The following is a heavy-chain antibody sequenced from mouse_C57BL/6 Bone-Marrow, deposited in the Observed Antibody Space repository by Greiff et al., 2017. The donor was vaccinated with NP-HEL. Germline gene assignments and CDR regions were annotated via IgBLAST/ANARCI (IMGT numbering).Heavy chain of an antibody. D-gene: IGHD4-1*02. Sequence: EVQRVESGGDLVKPGGSLKLSCAASGFTFSSYGMSWVRQTPDKRLEWVATISSGGSYTYYPDSVKGRFTISRDNAKNTLYLQMSSLKSEDTAMYYCARRPNWDYAMDYWGQGTSVTVSS. CDR3: ARRPNWDYAMDY. J-gene: IGHJ4*01. CDR2: ISSGGSYT. CDR1: GFTFSSYG. V-gene: IGHV5-6*01.